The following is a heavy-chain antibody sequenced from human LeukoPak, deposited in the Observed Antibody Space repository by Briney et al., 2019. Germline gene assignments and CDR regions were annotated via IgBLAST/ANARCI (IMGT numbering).Heavy chain of an antibody. D-gene: IGHD6-19*01. J-gene: IGHJ4*02. Sequence: ASVKVSCKASRGTFSSYAISWVRQAPGQGLEWMGRIIPIFGTANYAQKFQGRVTITTDESTSTAYMELSSLRSEDTAVYYCAREVPYSSGSFDYWGQGTLVTVSS. CDR2: IIPIFGTA. CDR1: RGTFSSYA. CDR3: AREVPYSSGSFDY. V-gene: IGHV1-69*05.